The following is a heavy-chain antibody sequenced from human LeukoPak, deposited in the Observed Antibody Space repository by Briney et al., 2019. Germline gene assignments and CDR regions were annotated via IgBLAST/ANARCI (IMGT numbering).Heavy chain of an antibody. Sequence: GSLRLSCAASGFTFSIYAMSWVRQAPGKGLEWVSYLSGRSNSIYYAESVKGRFTISRDNAKNSLYLQMNSLRDEDTAVYYCARDFRYHDSSGYYSFDYWGQGTLVTVSS. CDR1: GFTFSIYA. D-gene: IGHD3-22*01. J-gene: IGHJ4*02. V-gene: IGHV3-48*02. CDR2: LSGRSNSI. CDR3: ARDFRYHDSSGYYSFDY.